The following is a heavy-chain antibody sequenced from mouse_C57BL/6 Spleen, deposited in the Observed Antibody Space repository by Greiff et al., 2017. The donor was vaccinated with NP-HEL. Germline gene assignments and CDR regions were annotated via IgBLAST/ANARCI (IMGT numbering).Heavy chain of an antibody. CDR3: ARNPHYGSSYPWYFDV. V-gene: IGHV5-16*01. Sequence: EVMLVESEGGLVQPGSSMKLSCTASGFTFSDYYMAWVRQVPEKGLEWVANINYDGSSTYYLDSLKSRFIISRDNAKNILYLQMSSLKSEDTATYYCARNPHYGSSYPWYFDVWGTGTTVTVSS. D-gene: IGHD1-1*01. CDR2: INYDGSST. CDR1: GFTFSDYY. J-gene: IGHJ1*03.